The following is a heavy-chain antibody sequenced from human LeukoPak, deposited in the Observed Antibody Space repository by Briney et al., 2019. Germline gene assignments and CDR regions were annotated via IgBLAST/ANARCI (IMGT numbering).Heavy chain of an antibody. CDR2: IYYSGST. Sequence: PSETLSLTCTVSGGSISSYYWSWIRQPPGKGLEWIGSIYYSGSTYYNPSLKSRVTISVDTSKNQFSLKLSSVTAADTAVYYCARRGSSSSYDYWGQGTLVTVSS. J-gene: IGHJ4*02. CDR3: ARRGSSSSYDY. V-gene: IGHV4-39*01. D-gene: IGHD6-6*01. CDR1: GGSISSYY.